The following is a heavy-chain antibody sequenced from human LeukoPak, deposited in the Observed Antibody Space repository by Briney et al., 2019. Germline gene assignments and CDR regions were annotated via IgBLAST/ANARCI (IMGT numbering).Heavy chain of an antibody. Sequence: GASVKLSCKASGYTFTGYYMHWVRQAPGQGLEWMGWINPNSGGTNYAQKFQGRVTMTRDTSISTAYMELSRLRSDDTAVYYCARDDSSGFLIDYWGQGTLVTVSS. J-gene: IGHJ4*02. CDR1: GYTFTGYY. CDR3: ARDDSSGFLIDY. CDR2: INPNSGGT. D-gene: IGHD3-22*01. V-gene: IGHV1-2*02.